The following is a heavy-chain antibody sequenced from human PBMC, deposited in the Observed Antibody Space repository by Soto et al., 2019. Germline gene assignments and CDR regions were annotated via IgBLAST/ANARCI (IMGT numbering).Heavy chain of an antibody. CDR2: INSDGSST. D-gene: IGHD1-7*01. V-gene: IGHV3-74*01. Sequence: GGSLRLSCAASGFTFSSYWMHWVRQAPGKGLVWVSRINSDGSSTSYADSVKGRFTISRDNAKNTLYLQMNSLRAEDTAVYYCARVGVTGTDYYYYYYYYMDVWGKGTTVTVSS. CDR1: GFTFSSYW. J-gene: IGHJ6*03. CDR3: ARVGVTGTDYYYYYYYYMDV.